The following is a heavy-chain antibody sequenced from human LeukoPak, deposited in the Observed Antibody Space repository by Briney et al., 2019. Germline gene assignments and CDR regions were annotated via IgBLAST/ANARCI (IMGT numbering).Heavy chain of an antibody. CDR1: GGSISSHSW. D-gene: IGHD2/OR15-2a*01. CDR2: IYHGGAT. Sequence: PSETLSLTCAVSGGSISSHSWWSWVRQPPGKGLEWIGEIYHGGATSYDPSLKSRVSMSVDKSKNHFSLNLDSVTAADTAVYYCASHVTVLGTRGFDYWGQGNLVTVSS. J-gene: IGHJ4*02. CDR3: ASHVTVLGTRGFDY. V-gene: IGHV4-4*02.